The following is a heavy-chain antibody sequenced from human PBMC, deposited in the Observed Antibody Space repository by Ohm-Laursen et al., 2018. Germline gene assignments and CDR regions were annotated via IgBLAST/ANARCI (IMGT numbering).Heavy chain of an antibody. D-gene: IGHD2-8*01. CDR1: GFTFSSYA. Sequence: SLRLSCAASGFTFSSYAMSWVRQAPGKGLEWVSAISGSGGSTYYADSVKGRFTISRDNSKNTLYLQMNSLRAEDTAVYYCARTTIVLMVYAIDYFDYWGQGTLVTVSS. J-gene: IGHJ4*02. CDR3: ARTTIVLMVYAIDYFDY. CDR2: ISGSGGST. V-gene: IGHV3-23*01.